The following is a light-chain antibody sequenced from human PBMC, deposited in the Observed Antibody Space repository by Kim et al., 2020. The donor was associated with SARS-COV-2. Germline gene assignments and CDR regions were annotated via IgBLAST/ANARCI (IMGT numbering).Light chain of an antibody. J-gene: IGLJ2*01. V-gene: IGLV3-19*01. CDR3: NSRDSSANHLI. Sequence: SSELTQDPAVSVALGQTVRITCQGDSLRSYYPTWYQQKPGQAPVLVIYGKNNRPSGIPDRFSGSSSGNTASLTITGAQAEDEADYYCNSRDSSANHLIFGGGTQLTVL. CDR2: GKN. CDR1: SLRSYY.